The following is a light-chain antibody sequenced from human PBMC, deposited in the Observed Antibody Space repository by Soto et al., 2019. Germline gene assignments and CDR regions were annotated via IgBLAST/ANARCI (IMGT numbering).Light chain of an antibody. V-gene: IGKV1-39*01. CDR1: QTIRKY. CDR2: SAS. J-gene: IGKJ5*01. Sequence: DIQMTQSPSPLSASVGDRVTITCRASQTIRKYLNWYQQKPGKAPELLIHSASTLHTGVPSRFSGSGSGTDFALTITSLQPEDFATYYCQQSYTTPVTFGQGTRLEIK. CDR3: QQSYTTPVT.